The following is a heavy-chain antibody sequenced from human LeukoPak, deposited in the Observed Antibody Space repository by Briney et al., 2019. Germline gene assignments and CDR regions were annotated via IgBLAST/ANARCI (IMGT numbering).Heavy chain of an antibody. CDR3: ASRRYPDYYYYYMDV. D-gene: IGHD1-14*01. V-gene: IGHV3-30*02. Sequence: GGSLRLSCAASGFTFSSYGMHWVRQAPGKGLEWVAFIRYDGSNRYYADSVKGRFTISRDNSKNTLYLQMNSLRAEDTAVYYCASRRYPDYYYYYMDVWGKGTTVTVSS. J-gene: IGHJ6*03. CDR2: IRYDGSNR. CDR1: GFTFSSYG.